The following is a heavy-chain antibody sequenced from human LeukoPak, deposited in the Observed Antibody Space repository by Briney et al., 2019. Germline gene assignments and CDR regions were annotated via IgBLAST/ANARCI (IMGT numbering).Heavy chain of an antibody. V-gene: IGHV4-59*01. D-gene: IGHD5-18*01. CDR1: GGSISSYY. CDR3: ARDNLYSYGYHHFDY. Sequence: PSETLSLTCTVSGGSISSYYWSWIRQPPGKGLEWIGYIYYSGSTNYNPSLKSRVTISVDTSKNQFSLKLSSVTAADTAVYYCARDNLYSYGYHHFDYWGQGTLVTVSS. CDR2: IYYSGST. J-gene: IGHJ4*02.